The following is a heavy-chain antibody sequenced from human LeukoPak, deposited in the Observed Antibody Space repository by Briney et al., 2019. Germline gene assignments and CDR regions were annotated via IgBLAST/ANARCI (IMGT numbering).Heavy chain of an antibody. V-gene: IGHV3-74*01. J-gene: IGHJ6*02. D-gene: IGHD4/OR15-4a*01. Sequence: PGGSLRLSCAASGFTFSNYLMHWVRQAPGKGLVWVSRITSDGSSTHYADSVKGRFTISRDNSKNTLYLQMNSLRAEDTAVYYCAKDNGNLTIYYYYGMDVWSQGTTVTVSS. CDR3: AKDNGNLTIYYYYGMDV. CDR2: ITSDGSST. CDR1: GFTFSNYL.